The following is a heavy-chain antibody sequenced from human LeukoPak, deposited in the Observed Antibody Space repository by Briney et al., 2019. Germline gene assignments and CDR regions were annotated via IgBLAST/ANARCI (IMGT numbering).Heavy chain of an antibody. CDR2: IYHSGST. Sequence: GSLRLSCAASGFTFSNAWMSWVRQPPGKGLEWIGEIYHSGSTNYNPSLKSRVTISVDKSKNQFSLKLSSVTAADTAVYYCARIMGRGYCSSTSCRGDWFDPWGQGTLVTVSS. D-gene: IGHD2-2*01. V-gene: IGHV4-4*02. CDR3: ARIMGRGYCSSTSCRGDWFDP. CDR1: GFTFSNAW. J-gene: IGHJ5*02.